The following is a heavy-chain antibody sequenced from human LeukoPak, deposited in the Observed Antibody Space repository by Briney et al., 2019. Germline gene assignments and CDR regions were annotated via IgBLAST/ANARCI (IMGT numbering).Heavy chain of an antibody. CDR2: ISAYNGNT. Sequence: GASVTVSCTASGYTFTSYGISWVRQAPGQGLEWMGWISAYNGNTNYAQKLQGRVTMTTDTSTSTAYMELRSLRSDDTAVYYCARDQSDYYDSSGPLYYFDYWGQGTLVTVSS. CDR3: ARDQSDYYDSSGPLYYFDY. D-gene: IGHD3-22*01. V-gene: IGHV1-18*01. CDR1: GYTFTSYG. J-gene: IGHJ4*02.